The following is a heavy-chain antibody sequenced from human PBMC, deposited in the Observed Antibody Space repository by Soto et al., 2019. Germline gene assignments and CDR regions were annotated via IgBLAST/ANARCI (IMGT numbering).Heavy chain of an antibody. V-gene: IGHV4-34*01. CDR1: GGSFSGYY. CDR2: INHSGST. J-gene: IGHJ4*02. D-gene: IGHD2-15*01. Sequence: SETLSLTCAVYGGSFSGYYWSRIRQPPGKGLEWIGEINHSGSTNYNPSLKSRVTISVDTSKNQFSLKLSSVTAADTAVYYCAISIIGYCSGGSCKYDYWGQGTLVTVSS. CDR3: AISIIGYCSGGSCKYDY.